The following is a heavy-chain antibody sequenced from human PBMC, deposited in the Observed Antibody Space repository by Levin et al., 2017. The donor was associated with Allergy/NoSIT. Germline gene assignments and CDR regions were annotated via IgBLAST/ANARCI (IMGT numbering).Heavy chain of an antibody. D-gene: IGHD3-10*02. Sequence: GESLKISCAASGFTFSSYAMSWVRQAPGKGLEWVSAISGSGGSTYYADSVKGRFTISRDNSKNTLYLQMNSLRAEDTAVYYCAKMLGAPLRSCFDYWGQGTLVTVSS. CDR1: GFTFSSYA. J-gene: IGHJ4*02. CDR3: AKMLGAPLRSCFDY. CDR2: ISGSGGST. V-gene: IGHV3-23*01.